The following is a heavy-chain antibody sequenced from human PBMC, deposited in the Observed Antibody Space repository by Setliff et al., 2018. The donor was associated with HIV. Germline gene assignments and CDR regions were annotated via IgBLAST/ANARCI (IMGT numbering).Heavy chain of an antibody. CDR1: GGSFSGYY. Sequence: SETLSLTCAVYGGSFSGYYWSWIRQPPGKGLEWIAYIYYSGSTNYNPSLKSRVTISLDTSKNQFSLRLSSVIAADTAVYYCARGPPGSSIGWYVGYWGQGTLVTVSS. D-gene: IGHD6-19*01. CDR3: ARGPPGSSIGWYVGY. CDR2: IYYSGST. V-gene: IGHV4-34*01. J-gene: IGHJ4*02.